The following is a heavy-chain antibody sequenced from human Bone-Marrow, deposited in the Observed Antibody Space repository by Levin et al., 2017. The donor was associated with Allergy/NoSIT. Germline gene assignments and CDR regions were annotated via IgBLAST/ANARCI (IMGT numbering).Heavy chain of an antibody. CDR2: IFHTGST. CDR3: ARSFTMLRGGFDP. CDR1: GGSISSGGSS. D-gene: IGHD3-10*01. V-gene: IGHV4-30-2*01. J-gene: IGHJ5*02. Sequence: MPSETLSLTCALSGGSISSGGSSWSWIRQPPGKGLEWIGYIFHTGSTYYNSSLKSRVTISVDRSKNQFSLKLTSVTAADTAVYYCARSFTMLRGGFDPWGQGIFVTVSS.